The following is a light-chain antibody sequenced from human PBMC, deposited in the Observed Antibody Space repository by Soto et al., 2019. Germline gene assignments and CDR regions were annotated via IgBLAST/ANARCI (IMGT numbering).Light chain of an antibody. CDR1: SSDVGSYNL. CDR3: CSYAGSSTYV. J-gene: IGLJ1*01. V-gene: IGLV2-23*01. Sequence: QSVLTQPASVSGSPGQSITISCTGTSSDVGSYNLVSWYQQHPGKAPKLMIYEGSKWPSGVSNRFSGSKSGNTASLTISGLQAEDEADYYCCSYAGSSTYVFGTGTRSPS. CDR2: EGS.